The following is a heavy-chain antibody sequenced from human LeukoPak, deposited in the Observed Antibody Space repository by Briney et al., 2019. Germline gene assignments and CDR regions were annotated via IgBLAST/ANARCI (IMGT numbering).Heavy chain of an antibody. CDR2: INPNSGGT. V-gene: IGHV1-2*02. CDR1: GYTFTGFY. J-gene: IGHJ5*02. D-gene: IGHD2-15*01. CDR3: ARGYCSGGTCYLVENWLDP. Sequence: ASVKVSCKASGYTFTGFYLHWVRQAPGQGLEWMGWINPNSGGTNYAQKFQGRVTMTRDTSISTAYMELSSLRSDDTAVYYCARGYCSGGTCYLVENWLDPWGQGTLVTVSS.